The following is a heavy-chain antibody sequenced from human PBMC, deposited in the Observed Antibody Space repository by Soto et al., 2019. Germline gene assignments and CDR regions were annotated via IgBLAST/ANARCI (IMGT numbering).Heavy chain of an antibody. J-gene: IGHJ6*03. Sequence: GGSLRLSCAASGFTFSSYAMSWVRQAPGKGLEWVSAISGSGGSTYYADSVKGRFTISRDNSKNTLYLQMNSLRAEDTAVYYCAKDLPDKDIVLVPAAMGVIDVWGKGTTVTVSS. D-gene: IGHD2-2*01. V-gene: IGHV3-23*01. CDR2: ISGSGGST. CDR1: GFTFSSYA. CDR3: AKDLPDKDIVLVPAAMGVIDV.